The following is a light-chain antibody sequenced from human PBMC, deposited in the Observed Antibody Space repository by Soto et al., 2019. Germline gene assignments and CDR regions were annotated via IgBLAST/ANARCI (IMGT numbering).Light chain of an antibody. CDR3: QQYGSSPIT. CDR2: GAS. CDR1: QSVSSNY. V-gene: IGKV3-20*01. Sequence: EIVLTQSPGTLSLSPRERATLACRASQSVSSNYLAWYQLRPGQSPRLLIYGASSRATGIPDRFSGSGSGTDFILTISRLEPEDSTVYYFQQYGSSPITFGHGTRLEIK. J-gene: IGKJ5*01.